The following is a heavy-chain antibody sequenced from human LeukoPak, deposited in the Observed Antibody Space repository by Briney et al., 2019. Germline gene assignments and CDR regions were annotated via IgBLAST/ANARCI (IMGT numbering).Heavy chain of an antibody. J-gene: IGHJ3*02. CDR2: IHYSGST. CDR3: ARLRQRLARTASDI. CDR1: GGSISDYY. Sequence: SETLSLTCTVSGGSISDYYWSWLRQPPGKGLEWIGYIHYSGSTNYNPSLKSRVTIPFDTSKNQFSLSLSSVTDADTAVYYCARLRQRLARTASDIWGQGTMVTVSS. D-gene: IGHD6-19*01. V-gene: IGHV4-59*01.